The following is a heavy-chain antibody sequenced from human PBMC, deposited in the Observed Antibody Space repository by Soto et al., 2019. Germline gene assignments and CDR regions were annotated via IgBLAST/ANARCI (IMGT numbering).Heavy chain of an antibody. CDR2: INAGNGNT. CDR3: ARGRWDYYDSSGMSPDY. J-gene: IGHJ4*02. Sequence: ASVKVSCKASGYTFTSYAMHWVRQAPGQRLEWMGWINAGNGNTKYSQKFQGRVTITRDTSASTAYMELSSLRSEDTAVYYCARGRWDYYDSSGMSPDYWGQGTLVTVSS. CDR1: GYTFTSYA. V-gene: IGHV1-3*01. D-gene: IGHD3-22*01.